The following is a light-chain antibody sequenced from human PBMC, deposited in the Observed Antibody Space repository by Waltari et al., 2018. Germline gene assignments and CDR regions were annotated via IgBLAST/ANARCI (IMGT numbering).Light chain of an antibody. CDR1: QSIGGW. J-gene: IGKJ2*01. CDR3: QQYQTYPLT. V-gene: IGKV1-5*03. CDR2: KAS. Sequence: DIQMTQSPSTLSASVRDRVTITCRARQSIGGWFAWYQQKPGKAPNLLIFKASFLEGGVPSRFSGSGSGTDFTLTISSLQPDDFATYYCQQYQTYPLTFGLGTKLEI.